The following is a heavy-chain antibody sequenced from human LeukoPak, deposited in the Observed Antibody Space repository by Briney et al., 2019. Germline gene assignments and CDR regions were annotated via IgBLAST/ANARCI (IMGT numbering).Heavy chain of an antibody. V-gene: IGHV3-66*01. D-gene: IGHD4-23*01. CDR1: GFTVSSNY. J-gene: IGHJ2*01. CDR3: ARDYYGGNSEVISWHFDL. CDR2: IYSGGGST. Sequence: GGSLRLSCAASGFTVSSNYMSWVRQAPGKGLEWVSVIYSGGGSTYYADSVKGRFTISRDKSKNTLYLQMNSLRAEDTAVYCARDYYGGNSEVISWHFDLWGRGTLVSVSS.